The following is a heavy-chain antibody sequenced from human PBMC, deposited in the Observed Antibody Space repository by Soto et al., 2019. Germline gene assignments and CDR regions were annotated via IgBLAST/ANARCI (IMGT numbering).Heavy chain of an antibody. CDR2: IKSKTDGGTT. CDR1: GFTFSNAW. CDR3: TTRRPVTTATFTPTFDY. D-gene: IGHD4-4*01. Sequence: PGGSLRLSCAASGFTFSNAWMSWVRQAPGKGLEWVGRIKSKTDGGTTDYAAPVKGRFTISRDDSKNTLYLQMNSLKTEDTAVYYCTTRRPVTTATFTPTFDYWGQGTLVTVSS. J-gene: IGHJ4*02. V-gene: IGHV3-15*01.